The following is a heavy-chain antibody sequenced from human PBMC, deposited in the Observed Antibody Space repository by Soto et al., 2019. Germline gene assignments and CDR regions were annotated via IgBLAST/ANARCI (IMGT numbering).Heavy chain of an antibody. CDR1: GGTFSTYA. V-gene: IGHV1-69*06. Sequence: QIQLLQSGAEVKKPGSSVKVSCKASGGTFSTYAISWVRQDPGQGLGWMGGIIPMSGRTTYAQKCQDRVTITADKSTTTAYMELSSLRSEETAVYYCALGSDYLFDPWGRGTLVTVSS. CDR3: ALGSDYLFDP. CDR2: IIPMSGRT. J-gene: IGHJ5*02. D-gene: IGHD4-17*01.